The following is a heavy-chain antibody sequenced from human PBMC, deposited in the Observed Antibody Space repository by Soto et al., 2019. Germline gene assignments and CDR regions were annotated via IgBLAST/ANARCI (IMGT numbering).Heavy chain of an antibody. CDR2: IIPLSATT. CDR1: GGTLSNNA. J-gene: IGHJ6*02. Sequence: QVQLVQSGTEVKKPGSSVKVSCKASGGTLSNNAISWVRQAPGQGLEWMGGIIPLSATTNYAQKFQGRVTITADRSTSTAYMELTSLTSEDTAVYYCARGCDDRGIVVVPAASPWYYGMDVWGQGTTVTVSS. CDR3: ARGCDDRGIVVVPAASPWYYGMDV. D-gene: IGHD2-2*01. V-gene: IGHV1-69*06.